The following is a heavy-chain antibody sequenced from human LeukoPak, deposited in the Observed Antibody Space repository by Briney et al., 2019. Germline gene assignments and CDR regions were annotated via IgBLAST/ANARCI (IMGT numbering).Heavy chain of an antibody. D-gene: IGHD5-12*01. Sequence: GGSLRLSCAASGFSFDDYGMNWVRQAPGKGLEWVSGISPGGGPTYYADSVKGRFTISRDDSKSTLYLQMTNLRAEDTAVYYCAKDGAWLRFDDWGQGILVTVSS. CDR3: AKDGAWLRFDD. CDR2: ISPGGGPT. J-gene: IGHJ4*02. V-gene: IGHV3-23*01. CDR1: GFSFDDYG.